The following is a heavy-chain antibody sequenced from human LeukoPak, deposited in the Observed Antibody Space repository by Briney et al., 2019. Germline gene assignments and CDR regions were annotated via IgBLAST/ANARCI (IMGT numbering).Heavy chain of an antibody. D-gene: IGHD3-10*01. Sequence: PGGSLRLSCAASGFTFSSYAMHWVRQAPGKGLEWVAVISYDGSNKYYADSVKGRFTISRDNSKNSLYLQMNSLRAEDTAVYYCARVFGYPAGAFDIWGQGTMVTVSS. J-gene: IGHJ3*02. CDR3: ARVFGYPAGAFDI. CDR2: ISYDGSNK. V-gene: IGHV3-30-3*01. CDR1: GFTFSSYA.